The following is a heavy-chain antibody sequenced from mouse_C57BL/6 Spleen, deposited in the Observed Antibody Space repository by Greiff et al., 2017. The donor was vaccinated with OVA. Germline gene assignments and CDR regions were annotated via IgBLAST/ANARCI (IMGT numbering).Heavy chain of an antibody. D-gene: IGHD4-1*01. CDR1: GYAFSSSW. CDR2: IYPGDGDT. J-gene: IGHJ2*01. Sequence: VKLLESGPELVKPGASVKISCKASGYAFSSSWMNWVKQRPGKGLEWIGRIYPGDGDTNYNGKFKGKATLTADKSSSTAYMQLSSLTSEDSAVYCYARTGMYYFDYWGQGTTLTVSS. CDR3: ARTGMYYFDY. V-gene: IGHV1-82*01.